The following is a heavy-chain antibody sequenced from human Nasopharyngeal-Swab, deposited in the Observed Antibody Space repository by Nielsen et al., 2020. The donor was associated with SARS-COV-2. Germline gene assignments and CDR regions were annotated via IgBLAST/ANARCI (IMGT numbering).Heavy chain of an antibody. J-gene: IGHJ6*03. V-gene: IGHV1-69*13. D-gene: IGHD6-13*01. CDR3: ARDSPGVAAGGTPTHYYYYYLDV. Sequence: SVKVSCKTSGDTFRSFAISWVRQAPGQGLEWMGGIIPIFKTANYAPRFQGRVAITADESTNTAYKELSSLRSDDTAVYYCARDSPGVAAGGTPTHYYYYYLDVWGKGTTVTVSS. CDR2: IIPIFKTA. CDR1: GDTFRSFA.